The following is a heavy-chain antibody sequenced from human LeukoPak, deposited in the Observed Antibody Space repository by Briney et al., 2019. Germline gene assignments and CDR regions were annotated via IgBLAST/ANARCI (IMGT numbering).Heavy chain of an antibody. CDR2: IKNDGSDK. D-gene: IGHD5-12*01. CDR3: VNLGYSD. CDR1: GFSFSAAW. V-gene: IGHV3-7*01. Sequence: PGGSLRLSCEASGFSFSAAWMTWVRQAPGKGLEWVAIIKNDGSDKYYVDSVKGRFTLSRDNAKNSVYLQMNSLRVEDTAVYYCVNLGYSDGGQGILVTVSS. J-gene: IGHJ4*02.